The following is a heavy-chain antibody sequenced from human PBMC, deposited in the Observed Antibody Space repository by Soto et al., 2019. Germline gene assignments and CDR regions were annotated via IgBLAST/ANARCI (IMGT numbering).Heavy chain of an antibody. D-gene: IGHD2-8*01. J-gene: IGHJ6*02. V-gene: IGHV3-30*18. CDR3: ANLGYCTNGVCAPVHYYYGMDV. CDR1: GFTFSSYG. CDR2: ISYDGSNK. Sequence: PGGSLRLSCAASGFTFSSYGMHWVRQAPGKGLEWVAVISYDGSNKYYADSVKGRFTISRDNSKNTLYLQMNSLRAEDTAVYYCANLGYCTNGVCAPVHYYYGMDVWGQGTTVTVPS.